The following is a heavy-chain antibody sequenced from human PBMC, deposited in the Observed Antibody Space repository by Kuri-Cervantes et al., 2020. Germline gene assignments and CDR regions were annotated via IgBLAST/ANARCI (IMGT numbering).Heavy chain of an antibody. CDR3: ARQEKQWLVLVDY. V-gene: IGHV3-48*02. J-gene: IGHJ4*02. CDR1: GFTFSSFS. CDR2: ISSSSSTI. Sequence: GGSLRLSCAASGFTFSSFSMNWVRQAPGRGLEWVSYISSSSSTIYYADSVKGRFTISRDNAKNSLYLQMNSLRDEDTAVYYCARQEKQWLVLVDYWGQGTLVTVSS. D-gene: IGHD6-19*01.